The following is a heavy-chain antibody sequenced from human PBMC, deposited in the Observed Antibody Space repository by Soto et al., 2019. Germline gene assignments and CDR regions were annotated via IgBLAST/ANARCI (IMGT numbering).Heavy chain of an antibody. CDR1: GFSLSTSGLG. Sequence: SGPTLVNPTQTLTLTFTFSGFSLSTSGLGVGWIRQPPGKALEWLALIYWDDDKRYSPSLKSRLTITKDTSKNQVVLIMTNMDPVDTATYYYAHSYSGTYYSYWGQGTLVTVSS. CDR2: IYWDDDK. J-gene: IGHJ4*02. V-gene: IGHV2-5*02. D-gene: IGHD1-26*01. CDR3: AHSYSGTYYSY.